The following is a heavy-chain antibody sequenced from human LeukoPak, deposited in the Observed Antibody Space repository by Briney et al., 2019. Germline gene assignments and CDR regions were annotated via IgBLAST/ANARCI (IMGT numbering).Heavy chain of an antibody. Sequence: GTLSLTCAVSGGSISSSNWWSWVRQAPGKGLEWVAGINEDGSDKSYVDSVKGRFTISRDNTKNSLFLQMNSLRVEDTAVYYCARNRASNDYWGQGTLVTVSS. CDR1: GGSISSSNW. CDR3: ARNRASNDY. V-gene: IGHV3-7*01. J-gene: IGHJ4*02. CDR2: INEDGSDK. D-gene: IGHD1-14*01.